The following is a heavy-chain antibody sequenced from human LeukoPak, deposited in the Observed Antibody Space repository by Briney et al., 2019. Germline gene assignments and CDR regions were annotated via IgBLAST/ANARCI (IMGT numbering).Heavy chain of an antibody. CDR3: AKIGSLGANILSWAFDY. J-gene: IGHJ4*02. CDR2: ISSTGGTT. V-gene: IGHV3-23*01. D-gene: IGHD1-26*01. CDR1: GFTFSSYG. Sequence: GGSLRLSCAASGFTFSSYGMHWVRQAPGKGLEWVSSISSTGGTTYYADSVKGRFTISRDNSKNTLYLQMNSLRTEDTAVYYCAKIGSLGANILSWAFDYWGQGTLVTVSS.